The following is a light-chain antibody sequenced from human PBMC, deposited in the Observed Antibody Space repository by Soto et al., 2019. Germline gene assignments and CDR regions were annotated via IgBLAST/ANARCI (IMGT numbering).Light chain of an antibody. Sequence: EVVLSQSPGTLSLSPGESATLSCRASQIVNTFYLAWYQQKPGQAPRLLIYGASSRATGVPDRFSASGSATDFSLTIRRLEPEDSAVYYCQQYGSSPLTFGGGTKVDIK. V-gene: IGKV3-20*01. CDR1: QIVNTFY. J-gene: IGKJ4*01. CDR3: QQYGSSPLT. CDR2: GAS.